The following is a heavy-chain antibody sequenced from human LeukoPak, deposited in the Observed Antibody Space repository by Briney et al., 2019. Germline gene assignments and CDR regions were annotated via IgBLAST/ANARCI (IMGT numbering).Heavy chain of an antibody. D-gene: IGHD3-22*01. V-gene: IGHV4-59*01. J-gene: IGHJ4*02. CDR1: GGSISNYY. CDR3: ARGVGDSSGYYYSGFDY. Sequence: SSETLSLTCTVSGGSISNYYWIWSRQPPGKGLEWIGYIYYSGSTKYNPSLKSRDTISVDTSKNQFSLKLNSVTAADTAVYYCARGVGDSSGYYYSGFDYWGQGTLVTVSS. CDR2: IYYSGST.